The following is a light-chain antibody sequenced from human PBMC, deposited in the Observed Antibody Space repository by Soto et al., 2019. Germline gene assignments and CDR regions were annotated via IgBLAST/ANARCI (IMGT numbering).Light chain of an antibody. CDR2: GES. V-gene: IGKV3-20*01. Sequence: EIVLTQSPGTLSLSPGERATLSCRASQSVSSNYLAWYQQNPGQAPRLLIYGESNRATGIPDRFSGSGSGTDFTLTITRLEPVDFAVYYCQRYVSSPLYTFGQGKNLEIK. CDR1: QSVSSNY. CDR3: QRYVSSPLYT. J-gene: IGKJ2*01.